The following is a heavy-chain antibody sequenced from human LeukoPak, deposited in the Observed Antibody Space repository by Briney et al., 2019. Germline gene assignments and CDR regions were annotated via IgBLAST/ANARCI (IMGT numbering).Heavy chain of an antibody. V-gene: IGHV3-9*01. CDR3: PKDSGSWYYFDY. Sequence: PGGSLRLSCAASGFTFDDYAMHWVRQAPGKGLEWVSGISWNSGSIGYADSVKGRFTISRDKAKNSLYLQMNSLRAEDTALYYCPKDSGSWYYFDYWGQGTLVTVSS. CDR1: GFTFDDYA. D-gene: IGHD6-13*01. CDR2: ISWNSGSI. J-gene: IGHJ4*02.